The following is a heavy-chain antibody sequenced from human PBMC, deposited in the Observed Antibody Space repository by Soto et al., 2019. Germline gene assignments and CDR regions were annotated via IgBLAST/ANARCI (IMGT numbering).Heavy chain of an antibody. CDR1: GGTFSSYA. D-gene: IGHD5-12*01. CDR3: ARKTGVATIKNYYYGMDV. J-gene: IGHJ6*02. V-gene: IGHV1-69*06. Sequence: SVKVSCKASGGTFSSYAISWVRQAPGQGLEWMGGIIPIFGTANYAQKFQGRVTITADKSTSTAYMELSSLRSEDTAVYYYARKTGVATIKNYYYGMDVWGQGTTVTVSS. CDR2: IIPIFGTA.